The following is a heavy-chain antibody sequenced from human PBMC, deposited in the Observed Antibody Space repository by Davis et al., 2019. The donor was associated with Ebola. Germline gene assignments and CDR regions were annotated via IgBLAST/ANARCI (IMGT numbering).Heavy chain of an antibody. CDR1: GFTFSSYG. J-gene: IGHJ6*02. V-gene: IGHV3-30*03. CDR2: ISYDGSNK. Sequence: GESLKISCAASGFTFSSYGMHWVRRAPGKGLEWVAVISYDGSNKYYADSVKGRFTISRDNSKNTLYLQMNSLRAEDTAVYYCARSATVSTYYYYGMDVWGQGTTVTVSS. CDR3: ARSATVSTYYYYGMDV. D-gene: IGHD4-11*01.